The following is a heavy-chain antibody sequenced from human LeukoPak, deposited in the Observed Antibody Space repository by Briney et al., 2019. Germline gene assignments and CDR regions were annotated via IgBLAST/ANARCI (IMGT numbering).Heavy chain of an antibody. CDR1: GFTFSSFA. CDR2: IRNDGNDK. CDR3: VRDFEWSFDT. Sequence: GGSLRLSCAASGFTFSSFAIHWVRQAPGKGLEWFSFIRNDGNDKYYADSVKGRFTISRDNSKNTLYLQMNSLRPEDTALYYCVRDFEWSFDTWDQGTLVTVSS. V-gene: IGHV3-30*04. J-gene: IGHJ4*02. D-gene: IGHD3-3*01.